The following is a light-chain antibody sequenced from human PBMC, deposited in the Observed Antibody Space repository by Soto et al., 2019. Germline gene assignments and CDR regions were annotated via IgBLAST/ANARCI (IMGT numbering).Light chain of an antibody. V-gene: IGLV2-11*01. CDR1: SSDVDDYNY. J-gene: IGLJ1*01. CDR2: DVS. Sequence: QSVLAQPRSVSGSPGQSVTISCTGTSSDVDDYNYVSLFQQHPGKAPKLMIYDVSERPSGVPDRFSGSKSGNTASLTISGLQAEDEADYYCCSYGGTFYVFGTGTKVTVL. CDR3: CSYGGTFYV.